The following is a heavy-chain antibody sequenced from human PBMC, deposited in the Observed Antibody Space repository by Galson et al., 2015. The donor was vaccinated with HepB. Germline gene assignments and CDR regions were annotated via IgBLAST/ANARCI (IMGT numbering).Heavy chain of an antibody. CDR2: LSYDGSNK. CDR1: GFTFSNYA. V-gene: IGHV3-30-3*02. CDR3: ASLETRGMATIPFDH. J-gene: IGHJ4*02. D-gene: IGHD5-24*01. Sequence: SLRLSCAASGFTFSNYAMHWVRQAPGKGLEWVALLSYDGSNKYYADSLKGRFTISIDKSKNTFYIQMNNLRGEDTALYYCASLETRGMATIPFDHWGQGTLVTVSS.